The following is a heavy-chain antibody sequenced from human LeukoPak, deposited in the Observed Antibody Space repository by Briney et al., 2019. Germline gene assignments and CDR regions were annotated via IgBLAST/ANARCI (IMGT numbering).Heavy chain of an antibody. Sequence: SETLSLTCTVSGGSISSSSYYWGWIRQPPGKGLEWIGSIYYSGSTYYNPSLKSRVTISVDTSKNQFSLKLSSVTAADTAVYYCAREDLNRDEGDTYYYDSSGYYIHWGQGTLVTVSS. CDR3: AREDLNRDEGDTYYYDSSGYYIH. CDR2: IYYSGST. CDR1: GGSISSSSYY. D-gene: IGHD3-22*01. V-gene: IGHV4-39*07. J-gene: IGHJ4*02.